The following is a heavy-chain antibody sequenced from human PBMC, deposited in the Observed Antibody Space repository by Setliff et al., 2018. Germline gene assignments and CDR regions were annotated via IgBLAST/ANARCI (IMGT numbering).Heavy chain of an antibody. D-gene: IGHD5-18*01. Sequence: ASVKVSCKASGDTFSSYGISWVRQAPGQGLEWMGGTIPSFGSTSYAQKFQGRFTIITDESTTTAYMELSSLGSEDTAVYYCVGEGVDTRSSTDYRYYMDVWGKGTTVTVSS. J-gene: IGHJ6*03. V-gene: IGHV1-69*05. CDR2: TIPSFGST. CDR3: VGEGVDTRSSTDYRYYMDV. CDR1: GDTFSSYG.